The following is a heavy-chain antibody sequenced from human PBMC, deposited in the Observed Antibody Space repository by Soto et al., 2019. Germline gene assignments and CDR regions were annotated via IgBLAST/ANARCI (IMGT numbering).Heavy chain of an antibody. V-gene: IGHV3-33*01. Sequence: QVQLVESGGGVVQPGRSLRLSCAASGFTFSSYGMHWVRQAPGKGLEWVAVIWYDGSNKYYADSVKGRFTISRDNSKNPLCLQMNSLRAEETAVYYCASKEGYGEYSSGGMDVWGQGTTVTVSS. CDR1: GFTFSSYG. D-gene: IGHD4-17*01. J-gene: IGHJ6*02. CDR2: IWYDGSNK. CDR3: ASKEGYGEYSSGGMDV.